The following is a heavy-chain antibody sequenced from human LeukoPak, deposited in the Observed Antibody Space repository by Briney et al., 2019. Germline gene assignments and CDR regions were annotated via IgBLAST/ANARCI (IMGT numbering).Heavy chain of an antibody. J-gene: IGHJ6*03. CDR2: IYTSGST. Sequence: SETLSLTCTVSGGSISSYYWSWIRQPAGKGLEWIGRIYTSGSTNYNPSLKNRVTMSVDTSKNQFSLKLSSVTAADTAVYYCARASEDYDSSGWTGYYYMDVWGKGTTVTVSS. CDR1: GGSISSYY. D-gene: IGHD3-22*01. V-gene: IGHV4-4*07. CDR3: ARASEDYDSSGWTGYYYMDV.